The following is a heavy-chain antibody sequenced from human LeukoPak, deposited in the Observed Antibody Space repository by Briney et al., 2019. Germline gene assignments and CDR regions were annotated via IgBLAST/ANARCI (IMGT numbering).Heavy chain of an antibody. Sequence: ASVKVSCKASGYTFTGYYMHWVRQAPGQGLEWVGWINPNSGGTNYAQKLQGRVTMTRDTSISTAYMELSRLRSDDTAVYYCARETNGDEGPRGLFDYWGQGTLVTVSS. D-gene: IGHD4-17*01. V-gene: IGHV1-2*02. CDR2: INPNSGGT. CDR3: ARETNGDEGPRGLFDY. CDR1: GYTFTGYY. J-gene: IGHJ4*02.